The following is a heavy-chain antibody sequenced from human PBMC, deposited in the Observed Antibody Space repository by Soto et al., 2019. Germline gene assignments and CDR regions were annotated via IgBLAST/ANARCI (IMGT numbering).Heavy chain of an antibody. D-gene: IGHD6-19*01. V-gene: IGHV1-18*01. CDR3: ARDQRGSGGYFYFPPFDY. CDR1: GYTFTSYG. J-gene: IGHJ4*02. CDR2: ISAYNGNT. Sequence: ASVKVSCKASGYTFTSYGISWVRQAPGQGLEWMGWISAYNGNTNYAQKLQGRVTMTTDTSTSTAYMELRSLRSDDTAVYYCARDQRGSGGYFYFPPFDYWGQGILVTVSS.